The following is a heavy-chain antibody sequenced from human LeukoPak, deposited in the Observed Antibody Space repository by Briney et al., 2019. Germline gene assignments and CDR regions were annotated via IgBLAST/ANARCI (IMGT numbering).Heavy chain of an antibody. CDR2: VNWNSGVI. CDR1: GFTFNDYA. Sequence: GGPLRLSCAASGFTFNDYAMHWVRQIPGKGLEWVGGVNWNSGVIAYGASVKGRSTISRDNAKNSLYLQVHSLTFEDTALYYCAKDLAVGTTPRVYAFDVWGKGALVTVSS. J-gene: IGHJ3*01. CDR3: AKDLAVGTTPRVYAFDV. V-gene: IGHV3-9*01. D-gene: IGHD1/OR15-1a*01.